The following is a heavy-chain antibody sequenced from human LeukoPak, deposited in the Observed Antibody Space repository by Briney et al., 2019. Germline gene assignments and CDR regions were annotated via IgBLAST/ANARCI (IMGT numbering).Heavy chain of an antibody. CDR1: GGSISSGDYY. J-gene: IGHJ6*02. CDR2: ISYTGST. V-gene: IGHV4-31*03. CDR3: AIHLSPFWSGLPSPYGMDV. Sequence: PSETLSLTCTVSGGSISSGDYYWSWIRQHPGKGLEWIGYISYTGSTYYNPSLKSRVTISADTSENQFSLKLSSVTAADTAVYYCAIHLSPFWSGLPSPYGMDVWGQGTTVTVSS. D-gene: IGHD3-3*01.